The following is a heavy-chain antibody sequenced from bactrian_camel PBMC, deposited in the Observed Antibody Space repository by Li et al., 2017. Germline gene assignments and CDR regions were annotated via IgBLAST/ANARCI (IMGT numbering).Heavy chain of an antibody. V-gene: IGHV3S10*01. CDR1: GFTFSGNG. J-gene: IGHJ4*01. Sequence: VQLVESGGGLVQPGGSLRLSCVVSGFTFSGNGMSWIRQAAGKGLEWVPSIADTSTYYANSVKGRFTISRDNAKNTLYLQLSSLKSEDTALYYCATALQSGGYGQYEYHVWGQGTQVTVS. D-gene: IGHD3*01. CDR3: ATALQSGGYGQYEYHV. CDR2: IADTST.